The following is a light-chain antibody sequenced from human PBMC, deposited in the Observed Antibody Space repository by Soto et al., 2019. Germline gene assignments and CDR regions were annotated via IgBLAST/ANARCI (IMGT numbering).Light chain of an antibody. CDR2: AAS. J-gene: IGKJ4*01. CDR1: QGISSY. Sequence: DIQLTQSPSFLSASVGDRVTITCRASQGISSYLAWYQQKPGKAPKLLNYAASTLRSGVPSRFSGSGSGTEFTLTISSLQPEDFATYYCQQLNSYPRLTFGGGTKVEMK. V-gene: IGKV1-9*01. CDR3: QQLNSYPRLT.